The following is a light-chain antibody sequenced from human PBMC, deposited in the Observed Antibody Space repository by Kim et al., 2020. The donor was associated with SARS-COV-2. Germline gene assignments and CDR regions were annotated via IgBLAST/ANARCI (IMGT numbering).Light chain of an antibody. CDR2: QDT. V-gene: IGLV3-1*01. CDR3: QAWDSSTVV. J-gene: IGLJ2*01. CDR1: KLGDKY. Sequence: SSELTQPPSVSVSPRQTASITCSGDKLGDKYACWYQQKPGQSPVLVIYQDTKRPSGIPERFSGSNSGNTATLTISGTQAMDEADYYCQAWDSSTVVFGVGTQLTVL.